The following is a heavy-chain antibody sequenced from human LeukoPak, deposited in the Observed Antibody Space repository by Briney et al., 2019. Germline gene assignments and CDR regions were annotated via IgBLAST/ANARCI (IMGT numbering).Heavy chain of an antibody. CDR2: INHSGST. Sequence: PSETLSLTCAVYGGSFSDYYWTWIRQPPVKGLEWIGEINHSGSTNYNPSLKSRVTISVDKSKNQFSLKLSSVTAADTAVYYCARSAYYYGSGSPSRYYYYMDVWGKGTTVTISS. CDR3: ARSAYYYGSGSPSRYYYYMDV. CDR1: GGSFSDYY. J-gene: IGHJ6*03. D-gene: IGHD3-10*01. V-gene: IGHV4-34*01.